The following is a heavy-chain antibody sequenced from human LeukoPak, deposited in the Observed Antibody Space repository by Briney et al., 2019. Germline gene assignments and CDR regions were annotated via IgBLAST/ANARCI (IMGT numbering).Heavy chain of an antibody. CDR2: IKSLSSVT. J-gene: IGHJ4*02. Sequence: ASVKVSCNASGYTFSGYYMHGVRQAPGQGLESMGWIKSLSSVTNYGSNFQRSVTFSRDNSISTAYMDLTSLRSDDTSIYYCARGRGGAPTGFDQWGQGTLVIVSS. D-gene: IGHD3-16*01. CDR1: GYTFSGYY. CDR3: ARGRGGAPTGFDQ. V-gene: IGHV1-2*02.